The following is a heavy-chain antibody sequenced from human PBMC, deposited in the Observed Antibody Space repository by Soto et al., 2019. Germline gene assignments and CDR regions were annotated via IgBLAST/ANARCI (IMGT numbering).Heavy chain of an antibody. V-gene: IGHV4-39*01. D-gene: IGHD3-16*01. CDR3: ARLIRSALSDY. Sequence: PSETLSLTCTVSGGSISSTSHYWGWIRQPPGKGLEWIGTIYYTGSTHYTPSLMSRVSMSIDTSKNQFSLQLRSVTAADTGVYYCARLIRSALSDYWGQGTLVTVSS. J-gene: IGHJ4*02. CDR2: IYYTGST. CDR1: GGSISSTSHY.